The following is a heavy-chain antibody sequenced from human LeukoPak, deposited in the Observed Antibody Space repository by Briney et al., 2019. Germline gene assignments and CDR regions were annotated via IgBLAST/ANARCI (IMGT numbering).Heavy chain of an antibody. CDR1: GYTFTSYD. Sequence: ASVKVSCKASGYTFTSYDINWVRQATGQGLEWMGWMNPNSGNTGYAQEFQGRVTMTRNTSISTAYMELSSLRSEDTAVYYCAILMGIWFGDYENNWFDPWGQGTLVTVSS. J-gene: IGHJ5*02. CDR3: AILMGIWFGDYENNWFDP. V-gene: IGHV1-8*01. D-gene: IGHD3-10*01. CDR2: MNPNSGNT.